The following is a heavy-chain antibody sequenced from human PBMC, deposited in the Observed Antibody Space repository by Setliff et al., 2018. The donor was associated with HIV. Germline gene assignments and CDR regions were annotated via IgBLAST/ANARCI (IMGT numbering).Heavy chain of an antibody. CDR1: GFTFTGSW. J-gene: IGHJ4*02. CDR2: IYPGDSDT. CDR3: ARLEAPLRPFDF. D-gene: IGHD3-16*01. V-gene: IGHV5-51*01. Sequence: GESLKISCKASGFTFTGSWIGWVRQMPGKGLEWMGIIYPGDSDTSYGPFFQGQVSISADKSINTAYLQWSSLKASDTAIYYCARLEAPLRPFDFWGQGTLVTVSS.